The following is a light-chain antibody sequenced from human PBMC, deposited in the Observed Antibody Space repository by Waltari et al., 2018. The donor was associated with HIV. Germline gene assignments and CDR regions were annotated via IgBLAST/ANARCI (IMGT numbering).Light chain of an antibody. Sequence: SYVVSQPPSVSVAPGQTARMTCEGNNVGSKGVHWYQKKPDQAPILVIYYDRERPPGIPGRFSGSNFGNTATLTITSVEAGDEADYYCQVWDSSSDHRGVFGGGTKLTVL. J-gene: IGLJ3*02. CDR3: QVWDSSSDHRGV. CDR2: YDR. CDR1: NVGSKG. V-gene: IGLV3-21*04.